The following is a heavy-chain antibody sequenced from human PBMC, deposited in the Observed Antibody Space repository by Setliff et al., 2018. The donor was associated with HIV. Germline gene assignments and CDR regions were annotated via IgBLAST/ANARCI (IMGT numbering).Heavy chain of an antibody. Sequence: NPSETLSLTCTLSGCSIRNFYWNWIRQPPGKGLEWIGYIYYTGRTNYDPSLQSRVTISLDTSKDQVSLKLSSVTAADTALYYCARSDNFYSGSSGSNNVGLDCFDIWGQGTMVTVSS. CDR2: IYYTGRT. CDR1: GCSIRNFY. V-gene: IGHV4-59*01. CDR3: ARSDNFYSGSSGSNNVGLDCFDI. D-gene: IGHD3-10*01. J-gene: IGHJ3*02.